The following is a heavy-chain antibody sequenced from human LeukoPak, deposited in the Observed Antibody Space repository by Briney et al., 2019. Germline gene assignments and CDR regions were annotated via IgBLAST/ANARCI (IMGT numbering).Heavy chain of an antibody. Sequence: GRSLRLSCAASGFTFSSYGMHWVRQAPGKGLEWVAVISYDGSNKYYADSVKGRFTISRDNSKNTLYLQMNSLRAEDTAVYYCAKDGDIVVVPAAYFFDYWGQGTLVTVSS. CDR1: GFTFSSYG. D-gene: IGHD2-2*01. CDR2: ISYDGSNK. V-gene: IGHV3-30*18. J-gene: IGHJ4*02. CDR3: AKDGDIVVVPAAYFFDY.